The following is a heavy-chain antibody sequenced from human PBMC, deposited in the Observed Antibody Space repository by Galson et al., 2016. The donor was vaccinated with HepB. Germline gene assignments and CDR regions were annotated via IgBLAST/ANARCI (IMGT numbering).Heavy chain of an antibody. CDR2: IIPLFGKA. J-gene: IGHJ6*04. CDR1: GGTFNSYA. Sequence: SVKVSCKASGGTFNSYAISWVRQAPGQGLEWMGVIIPLFGKANYAQKFQARVTITADESTSTAYMELSSLRSEDTAVYYRGRIRDGDNVHYFYGMDVWGKGTSVTVSS. D-gene: IGHD5-24*01. V-gene: IGHV1-69*13. CDR3: GRIRDGDNVHYFYGMDV.